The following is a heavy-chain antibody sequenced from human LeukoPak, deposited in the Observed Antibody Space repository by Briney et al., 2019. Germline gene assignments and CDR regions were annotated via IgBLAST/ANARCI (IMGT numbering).Heavy chain of an antibody. V-gene: IGHV1-18*01. J-gene: IGHJ4*02. CDR2: ISTYNGNT. CDR3: TRASFDH. CDR1: GYTVVPYS. Sequence: ASVKVSCKASGYTVVPYSINWIRQAPGQRPEWMGWISTYNGNTKYALKFQDRVTLTRDTSTTTAYMELRSLTSDDRAVYYCTRASFDHWGQGTLVIVSS.